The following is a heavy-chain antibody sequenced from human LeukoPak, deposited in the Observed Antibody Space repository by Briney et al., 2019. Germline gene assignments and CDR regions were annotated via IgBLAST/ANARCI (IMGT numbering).Heavy chain of an antibody. J-gene: IGHJ6*03. CDR1: GGSISSGSYY. Sequence: SETLSLTCTVSGGSISSGSYYWSWIRQPAGKGLEWIGRIYTSGSTNYNPSLKSRVTISVDTSKNQFSLKLSSVTAADTAVYYCAGDTDLASYYYYYMDVWGKGTTVPVSS. V-gene: IGHV4-61*02. CDR2: IYTSGST. CDR3: AGDTDLASYYYYYMDV.